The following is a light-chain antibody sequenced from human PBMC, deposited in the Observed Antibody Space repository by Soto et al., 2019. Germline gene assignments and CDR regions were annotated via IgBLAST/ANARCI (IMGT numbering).Light chain of an antibody. CDR1: QSISGW. Sequence: DIQMTQSPFTLSASVGDRVTITCGASQSISGWLAWYQQKQGRAPNLLSSDASSLESGVPSRFSGSGSGTEVTLTISGLQPDDFETYYCQQYSSYSAFGQGTNLEIK. J-gene: IGKJ2*01. CDR2: DAS. CDR3: QQYSSYSA. V-gene: IGKV1-5*01.